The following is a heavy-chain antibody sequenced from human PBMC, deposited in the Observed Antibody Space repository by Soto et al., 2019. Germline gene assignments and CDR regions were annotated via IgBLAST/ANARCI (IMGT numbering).Heavy chain of an antibody. CDR1: GGTFNTDS. V-gene: IGHV1-69*18. CDR3: AGETGTNDDCFDP. CDR2: ITPIFGLT. Sequence: QVQLVQSGAEVKKPGSSVKVSCRASGGTFNTDSICWVRQAPGQGLEWMGRITPIFGLTLYAQKFQGRVTIVADESTSTVYLEMSSLRSEDTAVYYCAGETGTNDDCFDPWGQGTLVTVSS. D-gene: IGHD1-7*01. J-gene: IGHJ5*02.